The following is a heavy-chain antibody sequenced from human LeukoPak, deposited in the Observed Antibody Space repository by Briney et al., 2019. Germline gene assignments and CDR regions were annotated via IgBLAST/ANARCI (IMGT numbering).Heavy chain of an antibody. CDR3: AEGPYYDILTGYSSDAFHI. J-gene: IGHJ3*02. CDR1: GFTFSSYS. Sequence: GGSLRLSCAASGFTFSSYSMNWVRQAPGKGLEWVSYISSSSSTIYYADSVKGRFTISRDNAKNSLYLQMNSLRAEGTAVYYCAEGPYYDILTGYSSDAFHIWGQGTVVTVSS. D-gene: IGHD3-9*01. V-gene: IGHV3-48*01. CDR2: ISSSSSTI.